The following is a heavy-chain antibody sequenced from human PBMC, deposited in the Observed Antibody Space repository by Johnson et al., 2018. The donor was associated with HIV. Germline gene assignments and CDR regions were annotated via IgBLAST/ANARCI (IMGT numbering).Heavy chain of an antibody. CDR1: WFTVSSNY. J-gene: IGHJ3*02. D-gene: IGHD3-3*01. Sequence: VQLVESGGGLIQPGGSLRLSCAASWFTVSSNYISWVRQAPGKGLEWVSVIYSGGSTYYADSVKGRFTISRDNSKNTLYLQMNSLRAEDTAVYYCARLVTIFGVVKGAFDIWGQGTMVTVSS. V-gene: IGHV3-53*01. CDR2: IYSGGST. CDR3: ARLVTIFGVVKGAFDI.